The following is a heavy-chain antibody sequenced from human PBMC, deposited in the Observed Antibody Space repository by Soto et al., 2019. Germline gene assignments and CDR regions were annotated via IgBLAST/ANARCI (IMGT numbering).Heavy chain of an antibody. V-gene: IGHV4-59*01. Sequence: SETLSLTCTFSGGSISSYYWSWIRQPPGKGLEWIGYIYDSGSTNYNPSLKSRVTISVDTSKNQFSLKLTSVTAADTAVYYCAAPPCYSGQGTLVTVSS. J-gene: IGHJ4*02. CDR3: AAPPCY. D-gene: IGHD6-6*01. CDR2: IYDSGST. CDR1: GGSISSYY.